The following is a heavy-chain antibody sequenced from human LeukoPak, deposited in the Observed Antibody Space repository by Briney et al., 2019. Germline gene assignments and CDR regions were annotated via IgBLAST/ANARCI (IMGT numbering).Heavy chain of an antibody. V-gene: IGHV1-8*01. Sequence: ASVNVSYKPSGYTFSNYDINWVQQATGQGLEWMGWMNPNSGNTGYVQKLQGRVTTIRNPVIRTADMEMSSLRFEDTAVYYCEREDVVFVDVDRYYYYGMDVWGQGSTVTVSS. CDR3: EREDVVFVDVDRYYYYGMDV. D-gene: IGHD2-15*01. CDR1: GYTFSNYD. J-gene: IGHJ6*02. CDR2: MNPNSGNT.